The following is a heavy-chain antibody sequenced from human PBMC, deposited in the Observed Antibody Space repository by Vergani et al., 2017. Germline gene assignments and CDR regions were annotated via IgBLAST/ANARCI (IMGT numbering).Heavy chain of an antibody. D-gene: IGHD3-22*01. CDR3: ASPPKRNYDSSGYYDY. V-gene: IGHV4-39*01. CDR2: MYHSGST. J-gene: IGHJ4*02. CDR1: GGSITYGAFY. Sequence: QLQLQESGPGLVKPSETLSLTCTVSGGSITYGAFYWGWIRQSPGKGLEWIGYMYHSGSTNYNPSLETRVTISGDTSKNQFSLKLSSVTAADTAVYYCASPPKRNYDSSGYYDYWGQGTLVTVSS.